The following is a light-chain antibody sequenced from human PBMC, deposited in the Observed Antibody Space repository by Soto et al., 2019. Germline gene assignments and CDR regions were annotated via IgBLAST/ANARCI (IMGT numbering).Light chain of an antibody. CDR2: EVS. CDR1: QTFLHSDGKTY. Sequence: DSVLNPTPLSLSGTPGHPASISCMSSQTFLHSDGKTYLYWYLQKPGQPPQLLIYEVSNRFSGVPDRFSGSGSGTDFALKISRVEAEDVGVYYCMQSIQLPPTFGQGNDWRL. CDR3: MQSIQLPPT. V-gene: IGKV2D-29*01. J-gene: IGKJ5*01.